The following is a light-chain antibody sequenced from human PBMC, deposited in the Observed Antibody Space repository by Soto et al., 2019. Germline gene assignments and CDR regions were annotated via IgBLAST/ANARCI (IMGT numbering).Light chain of an antibody. CDR3: AAWDDSLNGPV. Sequence: QSVLTQPPSVSQAPRQRVSISCSGSTSNIGSNAVSWYQQLPGKAPKLLIYYDDLVPSGVSDRFSGSKSGTSASLAISGLQSEDEADYYCAAWDDSLNGPVFGGGTKVPS. J-gene: IGLJ2*01. V-gene: IGLV1-36*01. CDR2: YDD. CDR1: TSNIGSNA.